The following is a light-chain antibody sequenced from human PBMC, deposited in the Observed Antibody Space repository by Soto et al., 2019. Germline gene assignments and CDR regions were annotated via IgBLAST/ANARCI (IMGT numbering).Light chain of an antibody. Sequence: EIVMTQSPATLSVSPGERATLSCRASQSVSNNLAWYQQKPGQAPRLLIYGASTRATGIPARFSGSGSGTEFTLTISSLRSEDFAVYYCQQYNNWPLTFGQGTKVEIK. CDR3: QQYNNWPLT. CDR1: QSVSNN. J-gene: IGKJ1*01. CDR2: GAS. V-gene: IGKV3-15*01.